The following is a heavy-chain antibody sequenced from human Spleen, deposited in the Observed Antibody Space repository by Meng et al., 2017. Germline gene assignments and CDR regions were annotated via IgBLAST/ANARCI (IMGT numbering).Heavy chain of an antibody. CDR1: GFTFNNYA. Sequence: GGSLRLSCAASGFTFNNYAMNWVRQAPGKGLEWVASFTGVGGGGSTYHADSVKGRFTISRDNSKNTLYLQMNSLRVEDTAIYYCAKAPLGYCTHARCYALDSWGQGTLVTVSS. V-gene: IGHV3-23*01. CDR3: AKAPLGYCTHARCYALDS. D-gene: IGHD2-8*01. J-gene: IGHJ4*02. CDR2: FTGVGGGGST.